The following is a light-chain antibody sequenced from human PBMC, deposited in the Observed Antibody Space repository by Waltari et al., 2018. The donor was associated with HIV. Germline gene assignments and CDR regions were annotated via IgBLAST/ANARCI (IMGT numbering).Light chain of an antibody. CDR2: DDS. J-gene: IGLJ2*01. V-gene: IGLV3-21*02. Sequence: SYVLTQPPSVSVAPGQTASITCGGTSIESKSVHWYQQKPGQAPVLVVYDDSDRPSGSPEGFAGSNSGNTAPLTISRVEAGDEADYYCQLWDSSSDHVVFGGGTKLTVL. CDR3: QLWDSSSDHVV. CDR1: SIESKS.